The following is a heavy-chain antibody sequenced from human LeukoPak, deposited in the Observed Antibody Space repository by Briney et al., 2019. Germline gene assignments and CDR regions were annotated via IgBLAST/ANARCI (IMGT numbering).Heavy chain of an antibody. V-gene: IGHV4-59*08. Sequence: SETLSLTCTVTGGSLSTYYWSWIRQPRGKGLEWIGYIHHSGNTNYNPSLKSRVTTSVDTSKNQFSLKLSSVTAADTAVYYCARHSGYYASDPWGQGTLVTVSS. D-gene: IGHD3-10*01. CDR3: ARHSGYYASDP. J-gene: IGHJ5*02. CDR2: IHHSGNT. CDR1: GGSLSTYY.